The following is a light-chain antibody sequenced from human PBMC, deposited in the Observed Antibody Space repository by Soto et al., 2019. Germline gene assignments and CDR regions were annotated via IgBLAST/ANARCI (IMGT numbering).Light chain of an antibody. J-gene: IGLJ3*02. CDR3: SSFTTSSTWV. CDR2: EVS. CDR1: SSDVGKYSY. V-gene: IGLV2-14*01. Sequence: QSVLTQPASVSGSPGQSIAISCTGTSSDVGKYSYVSWFQQYPGNAPKLMIYEVSNRPSGVSNRFSGSKSGNTASLTISGLQGEDEADCYCSSFTTSSTWVFGGGTQLTVL.